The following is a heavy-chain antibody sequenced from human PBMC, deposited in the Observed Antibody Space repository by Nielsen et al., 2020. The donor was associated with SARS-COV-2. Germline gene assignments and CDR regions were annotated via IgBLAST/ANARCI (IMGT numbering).Heavy chain of an antibody. J-gene: IGHJ4*02. Sequence: GGSLSLSCAASGLTSGPTHLGRIPRAPGKGLEWVSYISSSGSTIYYADSVKGRFTISRDNAKNSLYLQMNSLRAEDTAVYYCARVPWERRTYYFDYWGQGTLVTVSS. CDR2: ISSSGSTI. CDR3: ARVPWERRTYYFDY. CDR1: GLTSGPTH. D-gene: IGHD1-1*01. V-gene: IGHV3-11*01.